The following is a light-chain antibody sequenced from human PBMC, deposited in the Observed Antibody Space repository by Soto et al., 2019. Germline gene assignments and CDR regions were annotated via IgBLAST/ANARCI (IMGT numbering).Light chain of an antibody. V-gene: IGKV1-39*01. Sequence: DIQMTQSPSSLSASVGDRVTITCRASQSINIYLKSYQQKPGKAPQVLIYGASNLQSGVPSRFRGSGSGTEFTLTIRSLQPEDFGTYYCQQTSSSPRTFGQGTKLEI. CDR1: QSINIY. J-gene: IGKJ2*01. CDR2: GAS. CDR3: QQTSSSPRT.